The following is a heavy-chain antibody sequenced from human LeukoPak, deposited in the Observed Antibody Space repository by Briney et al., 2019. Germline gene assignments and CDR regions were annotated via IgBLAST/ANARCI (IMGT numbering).Heavy chain of an antibody. CDR2: INPSGGST. CDR1: GYTFTSYY. D-gene: IGHD3-22*01. V-gene: IGHV1-46*01. Sequence: GASVKVSCKASGYTFTSYYMHWVRQAPGQGLEWMGIINPSGGSTSYAQKFQGRVTMTRDMSTSTVYMELSRLRSDDTAVYYCARDRRSSYYYDSSGYYPYYMDVWGKGTTVTISS. CDR3: ARDRRSSYYYDSSGYYPYYMDV. J-gene: IGHJ6*03.